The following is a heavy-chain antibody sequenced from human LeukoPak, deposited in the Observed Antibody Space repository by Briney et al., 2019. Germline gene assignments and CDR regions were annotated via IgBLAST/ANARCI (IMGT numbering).Heavy chain of an antibody. J-gene: IGHJ4*02. D-gene: IGHD3-22*01. Sequence: SETLSLTCGISGDIVSSNSAAWNWIRQSPSRGLEWLVRTYYRSKLYKDYAVAVKNRITINPDTSKNQFSLQLNSVTPEDTAVYYCARQASPLNRVVVIREFDYWGQGTLVTVSS. CDR3: ARQASPLNRVVVIREFDY. V-gene: IGHV6-1*01. CDR2: TYYRSKLYK. CDR1: GDIVSSNSAA.